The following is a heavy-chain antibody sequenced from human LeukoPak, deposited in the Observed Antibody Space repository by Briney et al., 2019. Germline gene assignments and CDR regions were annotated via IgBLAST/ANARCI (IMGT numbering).Heavy chain of an antibody. Sequence: SETLSLTCTVSGGSISSSSYYWGWIRQPPGKGLEWIGSIYYSGSTYYNPSLKSRVTISVDTSKNQFSLKLSSVTAADTAVYYCAGSSIEGIDPWGQGTLVTVSS. J-gene: IGHJ5*02. CDR2: IYYSGST. CDR3: AGSSIEGIDP. D-gene: IGHD2-21*01. V-gene: IGHV4-39*07. CDR1: GGSISSSSYY.